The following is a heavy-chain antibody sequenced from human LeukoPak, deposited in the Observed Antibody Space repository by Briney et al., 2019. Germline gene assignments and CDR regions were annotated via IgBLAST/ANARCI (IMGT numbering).Heavy chain of an antibody. V-gene: IGHV4-31*03. CDR1: GGSISSGGYY. D-gene: IGHD3-9*01. J-gene: IGHJ4*02. CDR3: ARGVDYYDILTGYSYYFDY. CDR2: IYYSGST. Sequence: TSQTLSLTCTVSGGSISSGGYYWSWIRQHPGKGLEWIGYIYYSGSTCYNPSLKSRVTISVDTSKNQFSLKLSSVTAADTAVYYCARGVDYYDILTGYSYYFDYWGQGTLVTVSS.